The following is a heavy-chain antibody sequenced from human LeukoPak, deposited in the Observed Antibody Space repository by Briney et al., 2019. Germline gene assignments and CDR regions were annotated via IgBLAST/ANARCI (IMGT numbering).Heavy chain of an antibody. CDR2: IYYSGTT. CDR1: GYSITNGYN. Sequence: SETLSLTCTVSGYSITNGYNWGWIRQSPVKGLEWIANIYYSGTTYYNPSLRSRVTMSVDTSKNQFSLRLPSVTAADTAVYYCVREWELLHTPFVLWGQGTLVTVSS. J-gene: IGHJ4*02. CDR3: VREWELLHTPFVL. D-gene: IGHD1-26*01. V-gene: IGHV4-38-2*02.